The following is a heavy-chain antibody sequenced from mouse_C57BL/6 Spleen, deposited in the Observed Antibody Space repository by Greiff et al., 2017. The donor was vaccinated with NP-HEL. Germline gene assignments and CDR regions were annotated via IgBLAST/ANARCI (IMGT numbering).Heavy chain of an antibody. CDR1: GFTFSSYA. Sequence: EVKLMESGGGLVKPGGSLKLSCAASGFTFSSYAMSWVRQTPEKRLEWVATISDGGSYTYYPDNVKGRFTISRDNAKNNLYLQMSHLKSEDTAMYYCARGPIYYDYDFDAMDYWGQGTSVTVSS. V-gene: IGHV5-4*03. J-gene: IGHJ4*01. CDR2: ISDGGSYT. D-gene: IGHD2-4*01. CDR3: ARGPIYYDYDFDAMDY.